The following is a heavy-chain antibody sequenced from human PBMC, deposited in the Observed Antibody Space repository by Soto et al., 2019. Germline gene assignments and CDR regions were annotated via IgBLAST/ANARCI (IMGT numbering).Heavy chain of an antibody. Sequence: QVQLVQSGAEVKKPGSSVKVSCKASGGTFSSYAISWVRQAPGQGLEWMGGIIPIFGTANYAQKCQGRVTITADEATSTAYMELSSLRSEDTAVYYCASSSAVVTQGTFDYWGQGTLVTVSS. D-gene: IGHD2-15*01. J-gene: IGHJ4*02. CDR1: GGTFSSYA. V-gene: IGHV1-69*12. CDR2: IIPIFGTA. CDR3: ASSSAVVTQGTFDY.